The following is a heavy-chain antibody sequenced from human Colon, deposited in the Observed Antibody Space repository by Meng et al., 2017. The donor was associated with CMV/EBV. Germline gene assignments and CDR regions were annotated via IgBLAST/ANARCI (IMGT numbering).Heavy chain of an antibody. Sequence: CAAPGFTLSSHWMSWVRQAPGKGLEWVANIKQDGSEKYYVDSVKGRFTISRDNAKNSLYLQMNSLRAEDTAVYYCARDLVSRYYDSSGYYYTPSAFDIWGQGTMVTVSS. CDR3: ARDLVSRYYDSSGYYYTPSAFDI. CDR2: IKQDGSEK. D-gene: IGHD3-22*01. CDR1: GFTLSSHW. V-gene: IGHV3-7*01. J-gene: IGHJ3*02.